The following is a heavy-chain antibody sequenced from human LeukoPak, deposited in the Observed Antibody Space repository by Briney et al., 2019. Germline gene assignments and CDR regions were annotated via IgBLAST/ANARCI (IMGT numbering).Heavy chain of an antibody. CDR3: ARAGCGQSKVPVGRGAGNWFAR. D-gene: IGHD2-2*01. CDR2: IILILGIA. J-gene: IGHJ5*02. Sequence: SVKVSCKASGGTFSSYTISWVRQAPGQGREWMGRIILILGIANYAQKFQGRVTITANKSTRTAYMELSSLICEDPALVYIARAGCGQSKVPVGRGAGNWFARWSEGTLLTVSS. CDR1: GGTFSSYT. V-gene: IGHV1-69*02.